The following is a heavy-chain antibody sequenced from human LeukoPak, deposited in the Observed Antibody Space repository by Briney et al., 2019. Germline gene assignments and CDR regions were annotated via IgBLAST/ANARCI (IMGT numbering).Heavy chain of an antibody. CDR1: RDSISSGGYS. CDR2: IYHSGST. D-gene: IGHD4-23*01. J-gene: IGHJ3*02. Sequence: PSQTLSLTCAVSRDSISSGGYSWSWIPQPPGKDLEWIGYIYHSGSTYYNPSLKSRVTISVDRYKSKFCLKLSSVTAADTAVYYCAKVYGGNFGDGDFDIWGQGTMVTVSS. CDR3: AKVYGGNFGDGDFDI. V-gene: IGHV4-30-2*01.